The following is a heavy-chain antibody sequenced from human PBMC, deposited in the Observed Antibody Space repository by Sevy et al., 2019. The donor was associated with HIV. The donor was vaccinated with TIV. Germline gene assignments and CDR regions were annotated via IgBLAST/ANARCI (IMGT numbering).Heavy chain of an antibody. Sequence: GGSLRLSCAASGFTFSGSAMHWVRQASGKGLEWVGRIRSKANSYATAYAASVKGRFTISRDDSKNTAYLQRNSLKTEDTAVYYCTRHEDSSGWSNFLGFDPWGQGTLVTVSS. CDR2: IRSKANSYAT. CDR1: GFTFSGSA. V-gene: IGHV3-73*01. J-gene: IGHJ5*02. D-gene: IGHD6-19*01. CDR3: TRHEDSSGWSNFLGFDP.